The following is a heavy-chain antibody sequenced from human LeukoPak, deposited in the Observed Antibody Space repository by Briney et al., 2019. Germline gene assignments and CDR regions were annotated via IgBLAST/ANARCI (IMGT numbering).Heavy chain of an antibody. D-gene: IGHD3-10*01. J-gene: IGHJ3*02. Sequence: SQTLSLTCAVSGGSISSGGYSWSWIRQPPGKGLEWIGYIYHSGSTYYNPSLKSRVTISVDRSKNQFSLKLSSVTAADTAVYYCARANYYGSGPETFDIWGQGTMVTVSS. CDR3: ARANYYGSGPETFDI. CDR1: GGSISSGGYS. V-gene: IGHV4-30-2*01. CDR2: IYHSGST.